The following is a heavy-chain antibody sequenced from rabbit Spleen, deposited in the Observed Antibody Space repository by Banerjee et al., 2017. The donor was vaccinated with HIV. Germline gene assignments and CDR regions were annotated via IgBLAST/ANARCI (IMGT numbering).Heavy chain of an antibody. CDR1: GVSFSNRYV. J-gene: IGHJ6*01. D-gene: IGHD1-1*01. V-gene: IGHV1S45*01. Sequence: QEQLVESGGGLVQPEGSLTLTCTASGVSFSNRYVMSWVRQAPGKGLEWIGCIGSNSDNTVYATWAKGRFTLSRTSSTTVDLKMTSLTAADTATYFCARDTSTSFSSYGMDLWGPGTLVT. CDR3: ARDTSTSFSSYGMDL. CDR2: IGSNSDNT.